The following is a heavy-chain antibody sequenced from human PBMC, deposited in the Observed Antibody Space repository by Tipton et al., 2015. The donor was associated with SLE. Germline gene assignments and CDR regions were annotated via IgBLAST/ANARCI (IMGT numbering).Heavy chain of an antibody. D-gene: IGHD4-23*01. Sequence: GSLRLSCAASGFTFSNYGMNWVRQAPGEGLEWVSSISSSSSYIHCADSVKGRFTISRDNAKDSLYLQMNSLRAEDTAVYYCARDATTVVTPDYFDYWGQGTLVTVSS. CDR1: GFTFSNYG. J-gene: IGHJ4*02. CDR3: ARDATTVVTPDYFDY. V-gene: IGHV3-21*01. CDR2: ISSSSSYI.